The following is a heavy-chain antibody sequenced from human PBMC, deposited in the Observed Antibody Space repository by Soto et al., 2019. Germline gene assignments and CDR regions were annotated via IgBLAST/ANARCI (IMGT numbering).Heavy chain of an antibody. CDR1: GFTFRSFG. J-gene: IGHJ4*02. CDR3: AKDRWGDFGDLNLPGY. Sequence: QVLLVESGGGVVHPGSSLRFSGAVPGFTFRSFGRHWVRQAPAKGLEWVAVISDDGSSKHYADSLKGRFTISRDNSNNTLYLQMDSLGPEDTAVYYCAKDRWGDFGDLNLPGYWGQGTLVTVSS. V-gene: IGHV3-30*18. CDR2: ISDDGSSK. D-gene: IGHD4-17*01.